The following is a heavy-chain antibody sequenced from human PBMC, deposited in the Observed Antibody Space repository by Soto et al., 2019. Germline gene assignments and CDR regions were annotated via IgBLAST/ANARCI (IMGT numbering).Heavy chain of an antibody. D-gene: IGHD3-10*01. J-gene: IGHJ3*01. CDR1: GFTFSSYA. Sequence: GGSLRLSCAASGFTFSSYAMSWVRQVPGKGLEWVSAVSGSGSSTNYADSVKGRFTISRDNAKNTIFLQMTSLRVDDTAVYFCARGDRGGFDLWGQGTMVTVSS. CDR2: VSGSGSST. CDR3: ARGDRGGFDL. V-gene: IGHV3-23*01.